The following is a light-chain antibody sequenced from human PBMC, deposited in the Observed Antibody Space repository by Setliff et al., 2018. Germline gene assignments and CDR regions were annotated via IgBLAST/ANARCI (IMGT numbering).Light chain of an antibody. CDR1: SSDVGSYNL. J-gene: IGLJ1*01. CDR3: CSYAGSSTYV. CDR2: EGS. Sequence: LTQPASVSGSPGQSITISCTGTSSDVGSYNLVSWYQQHPGKAPKLMIYEGSKRPSGVSNRFSGSKSGNTASLTISGLQAEDEADYYCCSYAGSSTYVFGTGTKVTVL. V-gene: IGLV2-23*01.